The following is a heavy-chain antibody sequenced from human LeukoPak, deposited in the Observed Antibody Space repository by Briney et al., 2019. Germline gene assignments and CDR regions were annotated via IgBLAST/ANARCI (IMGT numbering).Heavy chain of an antibody. Sequence: AGSLRLSCADSGFTFSSYWMSWVRQTPGKGLEWVANIKHDGSEKYYVDSVEGRFTISRDNAKHSLFLQMNSLRAEDTAVYYCARDSGHTGYDLLDYWGQGTLVTVSS. CDR3: ARDSGHTGYDLLDY. J-gene: IGHJ4*02. CDR2: IKHDGSEK. CDR1: GFTFSSYW. D-gene: IGHD5-12*01. V-gene: IGHV3-7*01.